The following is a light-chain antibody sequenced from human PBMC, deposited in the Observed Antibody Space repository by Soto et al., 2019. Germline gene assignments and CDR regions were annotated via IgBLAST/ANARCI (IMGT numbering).Light chain of an antibody. J-gene: IGKJ2*01. CDR1: QSISSY. Sequence: DIQMTQSPSSLSASVGDRVTITCRASQSISSYLNWYQQKPGKAPKLLIYAASSLQSGVPSRFSGSGSGTDFTLTISSLQPEDFATYYCQQRDSTPYTFGQGTTLEIK. CDR3: QQRDSTPYT. CDR2: AAS. V-gene: IGKV1-39*01.